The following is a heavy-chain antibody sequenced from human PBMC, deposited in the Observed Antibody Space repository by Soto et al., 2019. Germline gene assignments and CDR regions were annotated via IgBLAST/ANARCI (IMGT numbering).Heavy chain of an antibody. Sequence: GASVKVSCKASGGTFSSYAISWVRQAPGQGLEWMGGIIPIFGTANYAQKFQGRVTITADESTSTAYMELSSLRSEDTAVYYCASDGLGIMIFGGPLKRYAFDIRAQRTMVTGSS. J-gene: IGHJ3*02. CDR1: GGTFSSYA. D-gene: IGHD3-3*01. CDR2: IIPIFGTA. V-gene: IGHV1-69*13. CDR3: ASDGLGIMIFGGPLKRYAFDI.